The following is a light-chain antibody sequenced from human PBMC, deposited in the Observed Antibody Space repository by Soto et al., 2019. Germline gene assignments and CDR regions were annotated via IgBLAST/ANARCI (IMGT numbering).Light chain of an antibody. J-gene: IGLJ3*02. CDR1: NIGSKS. CDR2: YDS. CDR3: QVWDSSSDHPNWV. V-gene: IGLV3-21*04. Sequence: SYELTQPPSVSVDPGKTARITCGGNNIGSKSVHWYQQKPGQAPVLVIYYDSDRPSGIPERFSGSNSGNTATLTISRVEAGDEADYYCQVWDSSSDHPNWVFGGGTKLTVL.